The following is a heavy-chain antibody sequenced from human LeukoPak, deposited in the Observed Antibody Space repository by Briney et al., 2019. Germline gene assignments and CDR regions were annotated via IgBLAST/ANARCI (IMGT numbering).Heavy chain of an antibody. Sequence: GGSLRLSCTASGFTFGDYAMNWVRQAPGKGLEWVGFIRSKAYGGTTEYAASVKGRFTISRDDSKSIAYLQMNSLKTEDTAVYYCTRDPYYYYDSSGYPDYWGQGTLVTVSS. D-gene: IGHD3-22*01. J-gene: IGHJ4*02. CDR3: TRDPYYYYDSSGYPDY. CDR2: IRSKAYGGTT. V-gene: IGHV3-49*04. CDR1: GFTFGDYA.